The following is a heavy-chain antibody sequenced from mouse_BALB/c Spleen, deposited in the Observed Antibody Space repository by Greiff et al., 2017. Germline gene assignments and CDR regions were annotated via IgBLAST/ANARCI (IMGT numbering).Heavy chain of an antibody. CDR2: IYPGDGDT. J-gene: IGHJ2*01. D-gene: IGHD2-3*01. CDR3: ARWLLPVDY. CDR1: GYAFSSYW. Sequence: VHLVESGAELVRPGSSVKISCKASGYAFSSYWMNWVKQRPGQGLEWIGQIYPGDGDTNYNGKFKGKATLTADKSSSTAYMQLSSLTSEDSAVYFCARWLLPVDYRGQGTTLTVSS. V-gene: IGHV1-80*01.